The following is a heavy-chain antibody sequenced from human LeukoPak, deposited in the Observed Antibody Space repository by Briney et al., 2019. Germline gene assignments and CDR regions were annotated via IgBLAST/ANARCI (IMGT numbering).Heavy chain of an antibody. Sequence: SETLSLTCTVSGGSISSYYWSWLRQPAGEGLEWIGRIYTSGSTNYNPSLKSRVTMSVDTSKNQFSLTLSSVTAVDTAVYYCARDPSSWNDAFDIWGQGTMVTVSS. V-gene: IGHV4-4*07. D-gene: IGHD6-13*01. CDR3: ARDPSSWNDAFDI. CDR2: IYTSGST. CDR1: GGSISSYY. J-gene: IGHJ3*02.